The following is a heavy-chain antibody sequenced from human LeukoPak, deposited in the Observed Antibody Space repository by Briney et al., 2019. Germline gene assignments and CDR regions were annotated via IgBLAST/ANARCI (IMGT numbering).Heavy chain of an antibody. V-gene: IGHV3-30*02. Sequence: GGSLRLSCAASGFTFSSYGMHWVRQAPGKGLEWVAFIRYDGSNKYYADSVKGRFTISRDNSKNTLYLQMNSLRAEDTAVYYCAKDRFMVRGVGYFDYWGQGTLVTASS. CDR3: AKDRFMVRGVGYFDY. CDR1: GFTFSSYG. D-gene: IGHD3-10*01. CDR2: IRYDGSNK. J-gene: IGHJ4*02.